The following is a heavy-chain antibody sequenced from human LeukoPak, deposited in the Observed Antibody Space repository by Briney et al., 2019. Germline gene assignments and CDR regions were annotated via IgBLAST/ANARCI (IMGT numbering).Heavy chain of an antibody. Sequence: GGSLRLSCVASGFTFSSYSMSWVRQAPGKGLEWVSSISSSSSAMYYADSVKGRFTISRDNAKNSLFLQMDSLREEDTAVYYCARGYCSSTDCHLARHFEYWGQGTLVTVSS. J-gene: IGHJ4*02. CDR2: ISSSSSAM. V-gene: IGHV3-21*01. D-gene: IGHD2-2*01. CDR3: ARGYCSSTDCHLARHFEY. CDR1: GFTFSSYS.